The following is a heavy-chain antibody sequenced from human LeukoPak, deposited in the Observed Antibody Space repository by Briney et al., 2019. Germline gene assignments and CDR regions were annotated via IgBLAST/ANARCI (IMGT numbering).Heavy chain of an antibody. V-gene: IGHV1-18*01. CDR2: ISGNNDNP. J-gene: IGHJ4*02. CDR1: GYAFSNFG. Sequence: EASVKVSCKASGYAFSNFGTSWVRRSPGQGLEWMGWISGNNDNPNYGQPFQGRFTVTTHPSTSTTYMELRNLRSDDTAVYYCARDGTSTDDYWGQGTLVTVPS. CDR3: ARDGTSTDDY. D-gene: IGHD1-26*01.